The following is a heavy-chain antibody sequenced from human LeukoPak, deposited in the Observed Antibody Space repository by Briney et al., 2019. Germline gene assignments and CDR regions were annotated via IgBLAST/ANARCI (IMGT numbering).Heavy chain of an antibody. CDR2: MNPNSGNT. J-gene: IGHJ4*02. D-gene: IGHD3-9*01. V-gene: IGHV1-8*01. Sequence: ASVKVSCTASGYTFTSYDINWVRQATGQGLEWMGWMNPNSGNTGYAQKFQGRVTMTRNTSISTAYMELSSLRSEDMAEYYCARGLYDILTGYADYWGQGTLVTVSS. CDR3: ARGLYDILTGYADY. CDR1: GYTFTSYD.